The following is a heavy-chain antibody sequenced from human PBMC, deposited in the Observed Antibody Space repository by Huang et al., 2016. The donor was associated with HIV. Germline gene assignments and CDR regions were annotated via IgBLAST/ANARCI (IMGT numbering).Heavy chain of an antibody. CDR3: ATGFDTYYDI. J-gene: IGHJ3*02. D-gene: IGHD2-21*01. CDR1: GYTLPELS. CDR2: FAPEPGET. Sequence: QVQLVQSGAEVKKPGASVKVSCKVSGYTLPELSIHGVRQAPGKGLEWMGGFAPEPGETNNAQNFQGRVTMTEDTSTDTAYMELISLRSEDTAVYYCATGFDTYYDIWGQGTMVIASS. V-gene: IGHV1-24*01.